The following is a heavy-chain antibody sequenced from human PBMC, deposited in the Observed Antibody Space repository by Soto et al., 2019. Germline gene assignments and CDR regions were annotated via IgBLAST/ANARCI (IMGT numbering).Heavy chain of an antibody. V-gene: IGHV3-23*01. CDR2: ISGSGGST. Sequence: GGSLRLSCAASGFTVSSYAMSWVRQAPGKGLEWVSAISGSGGSTYYADSVKGRFTISRDNSKNTLYLQMNSLRAEDTAVYYCAKDQLVVTDPYYYGMEVWGQGTTVTVSS. J-gene: IGHJ6*02. CDR1: GFTVSSYA. CDR3: AKDQLVVTDPYYYGMEV. D-gene: IGHD2-21*02.